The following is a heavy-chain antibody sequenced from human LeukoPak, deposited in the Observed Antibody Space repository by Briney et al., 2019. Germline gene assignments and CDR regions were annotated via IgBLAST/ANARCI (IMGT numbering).Heavy chain of an antibody. CDR3: AKDLGRYRNNFFDY. Sequence: GGSLRLSCAASGFTFSSIAMSWVRQAPDKGLEWVSTISGSGGGTYYADSVKGRFTISRDDSKNTLYLQMNSLRADDTAVYYCAKDLGRYRNNFFDYWGQGNMVTVSS. V-gene: IGHV3-23*01. D-gene: IGHD1-26*01. CDR1: GFTFSSIA. J-gene: IGHJ4*02. CDR2: ISGSGGGT.